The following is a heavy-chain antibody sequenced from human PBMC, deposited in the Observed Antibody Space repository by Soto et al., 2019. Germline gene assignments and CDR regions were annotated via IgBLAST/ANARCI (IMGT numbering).Heavy chain of an antibody. CDR1: GGTFSSYA. J-gene: IGHJ3*02. CDR3: ARDTELLLLSFAFDI. D-gene: IGHD1-26*01. V-gene: IGHV1-69*13. Sequence: SVKVSCKASGGTFSSYAISWVRQAPGQGLEWMGGIIPIFGTANYAQKFQGRVTITADESTSTAYMELSSLRSEDTAVYYCARDTELLLLSFAFDIWGQGTMVTVSS. CDR2: IIPIFGTA.